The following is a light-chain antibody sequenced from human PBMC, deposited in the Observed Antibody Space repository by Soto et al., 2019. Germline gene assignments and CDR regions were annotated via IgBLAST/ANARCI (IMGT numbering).Light chain of an antibody. J-gene: IGLJ2*01. CDR2: EFT. V-gene: IGLV2-14*01. CDR1: SSDVGGYNY. Sequence: QSALTQPASVSGSPGQSITISCTGTSSDVGGYNYVSWYQQHPGEVPKLLIYEFTIRPSGVSNRFSGSKSGNTASLTISGLQAEDEADYYCSSYTSDITQVFGGGTKLTVL. CDR3: SSYTSDITQV.